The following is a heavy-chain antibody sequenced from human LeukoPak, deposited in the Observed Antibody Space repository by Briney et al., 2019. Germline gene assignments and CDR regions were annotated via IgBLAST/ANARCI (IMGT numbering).Heavy chain of an antibody. CDR1: GGSISSSSYY. V-gene: IGHV4-39*07. J-gene: IGHJ4*02. CDR2: IYYSGST. D-gene: IGHD1-26*01. Sequence: SETLSLTCTVSGGSISSSSYYWGWIRQPPGKGLEWIGSIYYSGSTYYNPSLKSRVSISVDTSKNQFSLKLSSVTAADTAVYYCARGILSGSYYSLFDYWGQGTLVTVSS. CDR3: ARGILSGSYYSLFDY.